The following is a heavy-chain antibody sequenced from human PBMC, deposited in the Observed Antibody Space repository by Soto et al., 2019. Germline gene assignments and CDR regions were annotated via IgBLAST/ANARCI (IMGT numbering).Heavy chain of an antibody. CDR1: GFTFSSYA. J-gene: IGHJ4*02. Sequence: QVQLVESGGGVVQPGRSLRLSCAASGFTFSSYAMHWVRQAPGKGLEWVAVISYDGSNKYYADSVKGRFTISRDNSKNTLYLQMISLRAEDTAVYYCARDWKGSSVITMIVVVSAYFDYWGQGTLVTVSS. CDR2: ISYDGSNK. CDR3: ARDWKGSSVITMIVVVSAYFDY. V-gene: IGHV3-30-3*01. D-gene: IGHD3-22*01.